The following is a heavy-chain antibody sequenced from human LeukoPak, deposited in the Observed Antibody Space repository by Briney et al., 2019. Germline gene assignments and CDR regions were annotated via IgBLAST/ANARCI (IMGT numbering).Heavy chain of an antibody. CDR2: IHHTGTT. J-gene: IGHJ4*02. CDR3: ARGRQWLPLDY. D-gene: IGHD6-19*01. Sequence: SETLSLTCTVSGGSISTNAYYWGWIRQPPGKGLEWITEIHHTGTTYYTPSLKSRVTISVDTSNNHFSLKLNSVTAADTAVYYCARGRQWLPLDYWGQGTLVTVSS. V-gene: IGHV4-39*02. CDR1: GGSISTNAYY.